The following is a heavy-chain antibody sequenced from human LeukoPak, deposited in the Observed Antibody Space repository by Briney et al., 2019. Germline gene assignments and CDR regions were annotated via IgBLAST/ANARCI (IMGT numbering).Heavy chain of an antibody. D-gene: IGHD2-15*01. CDR3: ARGNCSGGSCYMYYFDY. CDR2: IYYSGST. CDR1: GGSISSYY. V-gene: IGHV4-59*01. Sequence: PSQTLSLTCTVSGGSISSYYWSWIRQPPGKGLEWIGYIYYSGSTNYNPSLKSRVTISVDTSKNQFSLKLSSVTAADTAVYYCARGNCSGGSCYMYYFDYWGQGTLVTVSS. J-gene: IGHJ4*02.